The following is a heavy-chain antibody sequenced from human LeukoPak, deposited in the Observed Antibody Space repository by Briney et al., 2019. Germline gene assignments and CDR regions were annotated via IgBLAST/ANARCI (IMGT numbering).Heavy chain of an antibody. CDR3: ASDRVAFGVAMKYCDY. V-gene: IGHV3-53*01. CDR2: IFSGGTT. J-gene: IGHJ4*02. D-gene: IGHD3-3*01. Sequence: PGGSLRLSCAASGFTFSSNYMNWVRQAPGKGLEWVSVIFSGGTTYYTDSVKGRFTISRDNSKNTLYLQMNSLRIGDRAVYYCASDRVAFGVAMKYCDYWGQGTLVTVSS. CDR1: GFTFSSNY.